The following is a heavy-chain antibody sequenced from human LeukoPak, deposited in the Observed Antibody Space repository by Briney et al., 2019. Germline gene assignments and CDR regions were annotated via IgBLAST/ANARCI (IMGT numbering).Heavy chain of an antibody. CDR2: ISYSGST. V-gene: IGHV4-59*01. CDR3: ARAGASIYMDV. CDR1: GGSIRSYY. Sequence: SETLSHTCTVSGGSIRSYYWNWIRQPPGKGLEWIGYISYSGSTNYNPSLKSRITISLDTSKTQFSLKLTSVTAADTAVYYCARAGASIYMDVWGKGTTVTISS. J-gene: IGHJ6*03.